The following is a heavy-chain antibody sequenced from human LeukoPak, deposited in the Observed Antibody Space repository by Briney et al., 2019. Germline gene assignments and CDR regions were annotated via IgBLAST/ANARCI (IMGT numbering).Heavy chain of an antibody. D-gene: IGHD6-13*01. CDR2: ISDNGGTT. V-gene: IGHV3-23*01. J-gene: IGHJ4*02. CDR1: GFTFSSYA. CDR3: AKDYGPKQLVFLDS. Sequence: GGSLRLSCAASGFTFSSYALSWVRQAPGKGLEWVSAISDNGGTTFYADSVKGRFTITRDNSKNTLYVQMNSLRGEDTAVYYCAKDYGPKQLVFLDSWGQGTLVTVSS.